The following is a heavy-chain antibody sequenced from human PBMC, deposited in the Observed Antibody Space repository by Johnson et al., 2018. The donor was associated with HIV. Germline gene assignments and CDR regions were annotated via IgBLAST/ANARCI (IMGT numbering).Heavy chain of an antibody. D-gene: IGHD1-26*01. Sequence: EKLVESGGGLVQPGGSLRLSCAASGFTFSSYWMHWVRQAPGKGLVWVSRINSDGSSTSYADSVKGRFTISQDNAKNTLYLQMNSLRAEDTALYYCAKDCALVGATVWPDAFDIWGQGTMVTVSS. CDR3: AKDCALVGATVWPDAFDI. CDR2: INSDGSST. V-gene: IGHV3-74*01. CDR1: GFTFSSYW. J-gene: IGHJ3*02.